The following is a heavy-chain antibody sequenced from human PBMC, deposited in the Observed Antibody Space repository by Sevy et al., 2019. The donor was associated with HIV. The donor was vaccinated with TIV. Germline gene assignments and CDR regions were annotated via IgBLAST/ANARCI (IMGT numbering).Heavy chain of an antibody. J-gene: IGHJ6*02. CDR2: IWYDGSNK. CDR3: ARAIREQWPRYGMDV. V-gene: IGHV3-33*01. CDR1: GFTFSSYG. Sequence: GGSLRLSCAASGFTFSSYGMHWVRQAPGNGLEWVAVIWYDGSNKYYADSVKGRFTISRDNSKNTLYLQMNSLRAEDTAVYYCARAIREQWPRYGMDVWGQGTSVTVSS. D-gene: IGHD6-19*01.